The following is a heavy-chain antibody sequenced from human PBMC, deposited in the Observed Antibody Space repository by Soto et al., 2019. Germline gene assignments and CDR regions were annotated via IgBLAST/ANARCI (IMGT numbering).Heavy chain of an antibody. Sequence: GGSLRLSCAASGFTFSSYAMSWVRQAPGKGLEWVSAISGSGGSTYYADSVKGRFTISRDDSKNTLYLQMNSLRAEDTAVYYCASDPAAIRLYYYMDVWGKGTTVTVSS. CDR1: GFTFSSYA. D-gene: IGHD2-2*02. J-gene: IGHJ6*03. CDR3: ASDPAAIRLYYYMDV. V-gene: IGHV3-23*01. CDR2: ISGSGGST.